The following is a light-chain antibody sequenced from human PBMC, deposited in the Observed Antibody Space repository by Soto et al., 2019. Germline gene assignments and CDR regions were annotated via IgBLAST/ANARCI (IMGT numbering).Light chain of an antibody. Sequence: QSALPQPASVSGSPGQSITISCTGTSRDVGGYHYVSWYQQHPGKAPKLMIYEVSNRPSGVSNRCSGSKSGNTASLTISGVQAEDEADNYCSSYTSSSTRVVGGGTKVAVL. CDR1: SRDVGGYHY. V-gene: IGLV2-14*01. CDR3: SSYTSSSTRV. J-gene: IGLJ2*01. CDR2: EVS.